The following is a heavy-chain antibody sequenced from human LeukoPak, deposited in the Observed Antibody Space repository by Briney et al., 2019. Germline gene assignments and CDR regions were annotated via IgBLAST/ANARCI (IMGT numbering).Heavy chain of an antibody. CDR3: ARVGSSWYPYYFQH. D-gene: IGHD6-13*01. CDR1: GGSFSGYY. V-gene: IGHV4-34*01. J-gene: IGHJ1*01. CDR2: INHSGST. Sequence: SETLPLTCAVYGGSFSGYYWSWIRRPPGKGLEWIGEINHSGSTNYNPSLKSRVTISVDTSKNQFSLKLSSVTAADTAVYYCARVGSSWYPYYFQHWGQGTLVTVSS.